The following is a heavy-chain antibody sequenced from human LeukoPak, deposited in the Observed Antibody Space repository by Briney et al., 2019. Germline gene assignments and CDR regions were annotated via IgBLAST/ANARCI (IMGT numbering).Heavy chain of an antibody. CDR3: AGDLAAAYYYDSSGYLLDY. CDR1: GYTFTSYG. D-gene: IGHD3-22*01. V-gene: IGHV1-18*01. Sequence: ASVKVSCKASGYTFTSYGISWVRQAPGQGLEWMGWISAYNGNTNYAQKLQGRVTMTTDTSTSTAYMELRSLRSDDTAVYHCAGDLAAAYYYDSSGYLLDYWGQGTLVTVSS. CDR2: ISAYNGNT. J-gene: IGHJ4*02.